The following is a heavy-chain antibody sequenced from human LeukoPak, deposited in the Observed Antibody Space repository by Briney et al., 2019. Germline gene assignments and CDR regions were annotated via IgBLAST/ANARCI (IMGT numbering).Heavy chain of an antibody. CDR1: GGSINSSSFY. CDR3: ARGSPYCSSTSCLRFDP. CDR2: LTYTGVK. Sequence: SETLSLTCAVSGGSINSSSFYWGWIRQAPGKGLEWIGSLTYTGVKYYNPSLKSRVTMSVDTSKNQFSLKLNSVTAADTAVYYCARGSPYCSSTSCLRFDPWGQGTLVTVSS. V-gene: IGHV4-39*07. D-gene: IGHD2-2*01. J-gene: IGHJ5*02.